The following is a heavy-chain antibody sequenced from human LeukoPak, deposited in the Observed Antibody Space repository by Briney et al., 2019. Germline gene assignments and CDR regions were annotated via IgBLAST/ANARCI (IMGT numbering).Heavy chain of an antibody. CDR1: GFTFSSYG. CDR2: ISYDGSNK. J-gene: IGHJ3*02. V-gene: IGHV3-30*18. D-gene: IGHD2-2*01. CDR3: AKDLILSSTSWNAFDI. Sequence: GGSLRLSCAASGFTFSSYGMHWVRQAPGKGLEWVAVISYDGSNKYYADSVKGRFTISRDNSKNTLYLQMNSLRAEGTAVYYCAKDLILSSTSWNAFDIWGQGTMVTVSS.